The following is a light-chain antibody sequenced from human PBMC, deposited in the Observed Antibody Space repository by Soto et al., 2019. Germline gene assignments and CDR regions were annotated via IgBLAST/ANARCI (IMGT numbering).Light chain of an antibody. J-gene: IGLJ2*01. CDR3: SSYTTSGSVV. CDR2: DVN. Sequence: QSALTQPASVSGSPGQSIAISCTGTSSDVGAYNYVSWYQQHPGKAPKLMIYDVNYRPSGVSDRFSGSKSGNTASLTISGLQAEDEADYYCSSYTTSGSVVFGGGTKVTVL. CDR1: SSDVGAYNY. V-gene: IGLV2-14*03.